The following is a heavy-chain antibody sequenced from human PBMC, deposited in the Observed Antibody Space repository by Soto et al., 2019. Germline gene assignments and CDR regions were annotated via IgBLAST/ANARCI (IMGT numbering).Heavy chain of an antibody. CDR1: GYSFTSYW. Sequence: PGVSLKISSKGSGYSFTSYWIGWVRQIPGKGLEWMGIIYPGDSDTRYSPSFQGQVTISADKSISTAYLQWSSLKASDTAMYYCARFCSGGTDTWWFDPWGQGTLVTVSS. J-gene: IGHJ5*02. V-gene: IGHV5-51*01. CDR2: IYPGDSDT. D-gene: IGHD2-15*01. CDR3: ARFCSGGTDTWWFDP.